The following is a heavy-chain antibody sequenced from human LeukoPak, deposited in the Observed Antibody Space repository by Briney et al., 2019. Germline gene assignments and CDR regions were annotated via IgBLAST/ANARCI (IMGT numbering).Heavy chain of an antibody. CDR1: GFTFSSYA. D-gene: IGHD7-27*01. Sequence: GGSLRLSCAASGFTFSSYAMHWVRQAPGKGLEWVAVISYDGSNKYYGDSAKGRFTISRDNSKNTLNLQMNSLRAEDTAVYFCARDMGKWVQVGLFDYWGQGTLVTVSS. CDR2: ISYDGSNK. V-gene: IGHV3-30*04. CDR3: ARDMGKWVQVGLFDY. J-gene: IGHJ4*02.